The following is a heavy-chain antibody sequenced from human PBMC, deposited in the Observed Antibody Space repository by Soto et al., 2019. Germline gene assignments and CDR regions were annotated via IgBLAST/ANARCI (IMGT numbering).Heavy chain of an antibody. Sequence: GGSLRLSCAASGFPFSSYVMTWGRQAPGKGLAWVSGISGGGSNPFSADSVKGRFTISRDNSKNTLLLQMNSLGAEDTAVYYCAKDSNKYSSSLRGRYFDYWGQGIGVTVSS. J-gene: IGHJ4*02. D-gene: IGHD4-4*01. V-gene: IGHV3-23*01. CDR1: GFPFSSYV. CDR3: AKDSNKYSSSLRGRYFDY. CDR2: ISGGGSNP.